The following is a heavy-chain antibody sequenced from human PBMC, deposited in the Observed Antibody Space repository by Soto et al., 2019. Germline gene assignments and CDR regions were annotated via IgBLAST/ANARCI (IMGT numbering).Heavy chain of an antibody. D-gene: IGHD1-1*01. CDR2: IYHSGST. J-gene: IGHJ4*02. CDR1: GGSISSSNW. CDR3: ARKKDWNDVAFDY. V-gene: IGHV4-4*02. Sequence: SETLSLTCAVSGGSISSSNWWSWVRQPPGKGLEWIGEIYHSGSTNYNPSLKSRVTISVDKSKNQFSLKLSSVTAADTAVYYCARKKDWNDVAFDYWGQGTLVTVSS.